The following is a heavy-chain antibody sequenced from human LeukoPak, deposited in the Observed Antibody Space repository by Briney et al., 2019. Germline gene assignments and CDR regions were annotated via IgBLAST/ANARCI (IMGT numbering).Heavy chain of an antibody. CDR1: GGSISSGGYY. V-gene: IGHV4-31*11. D-gene: IGHD6-13*01. Sequence: PSETLSLTCAVSGGSISSGGYYWSWIRQHPGKGLEWIGYIYYSGSTYYNPSLKSRVTISVDTSKNQLSLKLSSVTAADTAVYYCARDRSSIGVFDYWGQGTLVTVSS. J-gene: IGHJ4*02. CDR3: ARDRSSIGVFDY. CDR2: IYYSGST.